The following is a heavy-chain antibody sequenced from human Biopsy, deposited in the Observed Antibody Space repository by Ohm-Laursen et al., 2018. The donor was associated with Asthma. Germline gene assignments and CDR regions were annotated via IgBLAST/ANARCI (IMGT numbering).Heavy chain of an antibody. CDR2: VTYDGISQ. CDR3: ARGRAGVLGSYNGMDV. Sequence: SLRLSCSASGFTFSNYGMHWVRQVAGKGLDWVAVVTYDGISQYYAESVKGRFTISRDNSRNTLNLQMNSVRPDDTAVYFCARGRAGVLGSYNGMDVWGPGTTVSVSS. D-gene: IGHD2-8*01. J-gene: IGHJ6*02. CDR1: GFTFSNYG. V-gene: IGHV3-30*03.